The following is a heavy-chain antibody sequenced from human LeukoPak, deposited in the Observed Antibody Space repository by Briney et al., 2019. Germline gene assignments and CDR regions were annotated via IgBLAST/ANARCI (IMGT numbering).Heavy chain of an antibody. Sequence: QAGGSLRLSCAASGFTFSSYAMSWVRQAPGKGLEWVSAISGSGGSTYYADSVKGRFTISRDNAKNSVFLQMNTLRAEDTAVYYCARDSYMFGSDYWGQGTLVTVSS. CDR2: ISGSGGST. J-gene: IGHJ4*02. CDR3: ARDSYMFGSDY. CDR1: GFTFSSYA. V-gene: IGHV3-23*01. D-gene: IGHD3-10*02.